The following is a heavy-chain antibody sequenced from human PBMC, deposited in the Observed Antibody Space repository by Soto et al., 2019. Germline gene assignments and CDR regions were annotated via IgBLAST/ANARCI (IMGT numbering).Heavy chain of an antibody. CDR1: GFTFSSYS. D-gene: IGHD3-16*01. V-gene: IGHV3-48*01. Sequence: ESGGGLVQPGGSLRLSCAASGFTFSSYSMNWVRQAPGKGLEWVSYISSSSSTIYYADSVKGRFTISRDNAKNSLYLQMNSLRAEDTAVYYCARLGGVGIELFVYWGQGTLVTVSS. CDR2: ISSSSSTI. CDR3: ARLGGVGIELFVY. J-gene: IGHJ4*02.